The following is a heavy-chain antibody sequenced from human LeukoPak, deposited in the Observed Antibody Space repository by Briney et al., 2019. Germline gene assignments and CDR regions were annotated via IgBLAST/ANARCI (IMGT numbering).Heavy chain of an antibody. CDR3: ARLPTFYYDSSGYHYDY. CDR1: GFTFSSYA. CDR2: TAGSGISK. J-gene: IGHJ4*02. V-gene: IGHV3-23*01. Sequence: GGSLRLSCAASGFTFSSYAMHWVRQAPGRGLEWASSTAGSGISKDYADSVKGRFTISKDKSKNTSYLQMDNLRAEDTGVYFCARLPTFYYDSSGYHYDYWGQGTLVTVSS. D-gene: IGHD3-22*01.